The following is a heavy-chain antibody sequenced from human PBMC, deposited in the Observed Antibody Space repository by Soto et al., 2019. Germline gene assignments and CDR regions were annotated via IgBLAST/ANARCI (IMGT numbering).Heavy chain of an antibody. Sequence: APGKGLEWVSVISGSDDSTYYADSVKGRFTISRDNSKNTLYLQMNSLRAEDTAAYYCAKRSSSSTFDYWGQGTLVTVS. CDR3: AKRSSSSTFDY. J-gene: IGHJ4*02. D-gene: IGHD6-6*01. CDR2: ISGSDDST. V-gene: IGHV3-23*01.